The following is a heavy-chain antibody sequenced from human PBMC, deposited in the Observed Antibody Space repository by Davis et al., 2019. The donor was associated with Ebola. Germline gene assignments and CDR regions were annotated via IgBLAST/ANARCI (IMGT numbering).Heavy chain of an antibody. D-gene: IGHD4-11*01. Sequence: MPSETLSLTCTVSGGSISSYYWSWIRQPPGKGLEWIGYIYYSGSTNYNPSLKSRVTISVDTSKNQFSLKLSSVTAADTAVYYCARVVGTPTGTLNGYYGMDVWGKGTTVTVSS. J-gene: IGHJ6*04. V-gene: IGHV4-59*01. CDR1: GGSISSYY. CDR2: IYYSGST. CDR3: ARVVGTPTGTLNGYYGMDV.